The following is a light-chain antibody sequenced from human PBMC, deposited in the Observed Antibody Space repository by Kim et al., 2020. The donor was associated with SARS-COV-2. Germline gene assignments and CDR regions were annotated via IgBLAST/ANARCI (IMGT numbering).Light chain of an antibody. Sequence: EPASISCRSSQSLLHSNGYNYLDWYLQKPGQSPQLLIYLGSNRASGVPDRFSGSGSGTDFTLKISRVEAEDVGVYYCMQALQTPYTFGQGPKLEI. CDR3: MQALQTPYT. CDR2: LGS. CDR1: QSLLHSNGYNY. J-gene: IGKJ2*01. V-gene: IGKV2-28*01.